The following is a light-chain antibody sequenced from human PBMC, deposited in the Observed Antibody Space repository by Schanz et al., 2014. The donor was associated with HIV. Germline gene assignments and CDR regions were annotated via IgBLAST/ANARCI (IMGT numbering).Light chain of an antibody. CDR1: SSDVGGYNY. CDR2: EVS. Sequence: QSALTQPASVSGSPGQSITISCTGTSSDVGGYNYVSWYQHHPGKAPKLIIYEVSQRPSGVPDRFSGSKSGNTASLTISGLQAEDEADYYCSSYTSISTLVFGGGTKVTVL. CDR3: SSYTSISTLV. V-gene: IGLV2-14*01. J-gene: IGLJ2*01.